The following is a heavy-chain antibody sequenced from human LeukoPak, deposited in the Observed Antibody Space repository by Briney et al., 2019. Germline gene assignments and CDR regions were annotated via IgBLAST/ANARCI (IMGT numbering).Heavy chain of an antibody. Sequence: SETLSLTCTVSGGSISNSSYYWGWIRQPPGKGLEWIGSMYYSGSTYYNPSLKIRVTMSVDTSKNQFSLKLSSVTAADTAVYYCARENSGSYREFDYWGQGTLVTVSS. J-gene: IGHJ4*02. V-gene: IGHV4-39*07. D-gene: IGHD1-26*01. CDR2: MYYSGST. CDR3: ARENSGSYREFDY. CDR1: GGSISNSSYY.